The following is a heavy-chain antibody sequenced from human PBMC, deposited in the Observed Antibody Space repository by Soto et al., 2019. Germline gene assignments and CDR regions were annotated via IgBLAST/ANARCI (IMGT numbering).Heavy chain of an antibody. V-gene: IGHV4-39*01. CDR1: VFSPITSNYY. J-gene: IGHJ5*02. Sequence: AESLFLTCSISVFSPITSNYYWGWIRQPPGKGLEWIVSIYFSGSTYYNPSLRSRVTISVDLSKSQVSLKLSSVTAADTAVYYCAKGGPGASSGLFEAWGQGTLVIVSS. CDR3: AKGGPGASSGLFEA. CDR2: IYFSGST. D-gene: IGHD3-3*01.